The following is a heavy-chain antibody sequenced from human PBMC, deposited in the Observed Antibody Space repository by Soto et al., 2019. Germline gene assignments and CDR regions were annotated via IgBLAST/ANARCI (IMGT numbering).Heavy chain of an antibody. CDR3: ARDRGICSSTSCYYYYYYGMDV. V-gene: IGHV1-46*01. CDR2: INPSGGST. CDR1: GYTFTSYY. D-gene: IGHD2-2*01. Sequence: ASVKVSCKASGYTFTSYYMHWVRQAPGQGLEWMGIINPSGGSTSYAQKFQGRVTMTRDTSTSTVYMELSSLRSEDTAVYYCARDRGICSSTSCYYYYYYGMDVWGQGTTVTVSS. J-gene: IGHJ6*02.